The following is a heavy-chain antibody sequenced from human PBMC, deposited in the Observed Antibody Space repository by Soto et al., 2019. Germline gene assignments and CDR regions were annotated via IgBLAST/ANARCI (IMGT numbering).Heavy chain of an antibody. Sequence: GASVKVSCKASGYTFTSYGISWVRQAPGQGLEWMGWISAYNGNTNYAQKLQGRVTMTTDTSTSTAYMELRSLRSDDTAVYYCARVETGTSLVIKYGMDVWGQGTTVTVSS. CDR2: ISAYNGNT. J-gene: IGHJ6*02. V-gene: IGHV1-18*04. D-gene: IGHD1-7*01. CDR1: GYTFTSYG. CDR3: ARVETGTSLVIKYGMDV.